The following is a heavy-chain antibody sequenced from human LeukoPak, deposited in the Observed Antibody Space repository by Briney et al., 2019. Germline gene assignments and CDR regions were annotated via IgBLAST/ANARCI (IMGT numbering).Heavy chain of an antibody. CDR3: AKDLAWISVRGSLDY. CDR1: GFTFSSYG. V-gene: IGHV3-30*02. CDR2: IRYDGSNK. Sequence: PGGSLRLSCAASGFTFSSYGMHWVRQAPGKGLEWVAFIRYDGSNKYYADSVKGRFTISRDNSKNTLYLQMNSLRAEDTAVYYCAKDLAWISVRGSLDYWGQGPLVTVSS. J-gene: IGHJ4*02. D-gene: IGHD5-12*01.